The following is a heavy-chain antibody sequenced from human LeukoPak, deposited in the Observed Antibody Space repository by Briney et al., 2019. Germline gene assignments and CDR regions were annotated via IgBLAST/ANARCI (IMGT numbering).Heavy chain of an antibody. V-gene: IGHV3-9*01. Sequence: GGSLRLSCAASGFTFDDYAMHWVRQAPGKGLEWVSGISWNSGSIGYADSVKGRFTISRDNAKNSLYLQINSLRAEDTALYYCAKDKFRYCSGGSRVGPVDYWGQGTLVTVSS. D-gene: IGHD2-15*01. CDR2: ISWNSGSI. J-gene: IGHJ4*02. CDR1: GFTFDDYA. CDR3: AKDKFRYCSGGSRVGPVDY.